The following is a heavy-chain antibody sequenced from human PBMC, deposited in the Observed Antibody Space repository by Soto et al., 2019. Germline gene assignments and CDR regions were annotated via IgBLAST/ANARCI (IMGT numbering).Heavy chain of an antibody. CDR3: ASPTVTPLSAMDV. J-gene: IGHJ6*02. CDR2: ISSSGSTI. Sequence: QVQLVESGGGLVKPGGSLRLSCAASGFTFSDYYMSWIRQAPGKGLEWVSYISSSGSTIYYADSVTGRFTISRDNAKNPLYLQITSLRAEHTAVYYCASPTVTPLSAMDVWRQGPTVPVSS. V-gene: IGHV3-11*01. CDR1: GFTFSDYY. D-gene: IGHD4-17*01.